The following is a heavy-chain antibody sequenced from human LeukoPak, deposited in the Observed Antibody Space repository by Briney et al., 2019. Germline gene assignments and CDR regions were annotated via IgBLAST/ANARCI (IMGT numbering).Heavy chain of an antibody. D-gene: IGHD6-13*01. Sequence: ASVNLSRKASGYTFSSYGISWVRRAPGQGLEWMGWIATYNSKTKYAEKVQGRVTMTTDTSTTTAYMELRTLRSDDTAVYYCARDMVGLAADGNWFDPWGQGTVATVSS. CDR1: GYTFSSYG. CDR3: ARDMVGLAADGNWFDP. V-gene: IGHV1-18*01. CDR2: IATYNSKT. J-gene: IGHJ5*02.